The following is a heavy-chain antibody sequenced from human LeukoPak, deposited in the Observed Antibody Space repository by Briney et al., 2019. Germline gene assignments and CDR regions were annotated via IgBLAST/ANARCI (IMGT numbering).Heavy chain of an antibody. V-gene: IGHV3-23*01. Sequence: GGSLRLSCAASGFTFSSYAMSWVRQAPGKGLEWVSAISGSGGSTYYADSVKGRFTISRDNSKNTLYLQMNSLRAEDTAVYYCAKTYYVWGSYRYTGTDYWGQGTLVTVSS. D-gene: IGHD3-16*02. CDR3: AKTYYVWGSYRYTGTDY. CDR2: ISGSGGST. J-gene: IGHJ4*02. CDR1: GFTFSSYA.